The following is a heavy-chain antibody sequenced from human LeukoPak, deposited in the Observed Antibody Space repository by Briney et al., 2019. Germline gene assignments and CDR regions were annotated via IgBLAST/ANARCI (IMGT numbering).Heavy chain of an antibody. Sequence: GGSLRLSCAASGFTFSSYGMHWVRQAPGKGLEGVAFIRYDGSNKYYADSVKGRFTISRDNSKHTLYLQMNSLRAEDTAVYYCAKDRKVGAGEFDYWGQGTLVTASS. J-gene: IGHJ4*02. CDR2: IRYDGSNK. V-gene: IGHV3-30*02. D-gene: IGHD1-26*01. CDR3: AKDRKVGAGEFDY. CDR1: GFTFSSYG.